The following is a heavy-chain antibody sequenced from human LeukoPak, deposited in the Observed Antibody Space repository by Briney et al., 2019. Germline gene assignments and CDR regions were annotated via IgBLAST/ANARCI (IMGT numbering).Heavy chain of an antibody. CDR3: ARDGRYDSSGYYYFDY. CDR2: INPSGRST. Sequence: GASVKVSCKASGYTVTSDYIHWVRQAPGQGLEWMGLINPSGRSTSYAQKFQGRVTMTRDTSTSTVYMELSSLRSEDTAVYYCARDGRYDSSGYYYFDYWGQGTLVTVSS. D-gene: IGHD3-22*01. V-gene: IGHV1-46*01. J-gene: IGHJ4*02. CDR1: GYTVTSDY.